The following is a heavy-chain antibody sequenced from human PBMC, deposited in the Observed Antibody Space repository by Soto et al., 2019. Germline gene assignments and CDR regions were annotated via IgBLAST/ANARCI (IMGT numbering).Heavy chain of an antibody. V-gene: IGHV4-59*01. Sequence: SETLSLTCTVSGGSISSYYWSWIRQPPGKGLEWIGYIYYSGSTNYNPSLKSRVTIPVDTSKNQSSLKLSSVTAADTAVYYCARGFDYYDSSGYPRIWGQGTLVTVSS. CDR3: ARGFDYYDSSGYPRI. CDR2: IYYSGST. J-gene: IGHJ4*02. D-gene: IGHD3-22*01. CDR1: GGSISSYY.